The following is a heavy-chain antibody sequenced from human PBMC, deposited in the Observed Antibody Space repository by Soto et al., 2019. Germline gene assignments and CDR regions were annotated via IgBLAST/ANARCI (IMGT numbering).Heavy chain of an antibody. J-gene: IGHJ6*03. CDR3: ARQAKQWLALAGPYYYYMDV. CDR2: IDPSDSYT. Sequence: KTPGESLKISCKGSGYSFTSYWISWVRQMPGKGLEWMGRIDPSDSYTNYSPSFQGHVTISADKSISTAYLQWSSLKASDTAMYYCARQAKQWLALAGPYYYYMDVWGKGTTVTVSS. D-gene: IGHD6-19*01. V-gene: IGHV5-10-1*01. CDR1: GYSFTSYW.